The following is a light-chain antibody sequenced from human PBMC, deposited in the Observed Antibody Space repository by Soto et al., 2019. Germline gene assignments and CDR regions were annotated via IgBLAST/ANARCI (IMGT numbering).Light chain of an antibody. CDR3: QQAYSFPIT. J-gene: IGKJ5*01. CDR2: AAS. Sequence: DIQVTQSPSSVSESVGERVTITCRATQDIAGYLAWYQHKPGRAPDLLIHAASSLQSGVPSRFSGSGSGTDFTLTINSLQPKDFATYYCQQAYSFPITFGQGTRLEIK. V-gene: IGKV1D-12*01. CDR1: QDIAGY.